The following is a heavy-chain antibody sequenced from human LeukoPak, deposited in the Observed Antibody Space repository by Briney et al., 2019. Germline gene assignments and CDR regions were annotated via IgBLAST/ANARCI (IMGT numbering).Heavy chain of an antibody. CDR1: GYTFTDYY. Sequence: ASMKVSCKASGYTFTDYYLHWVRQAPGQGLEWMGIINPSGGSTSYAQKFQGRVTMTRDMSTSTVYMELSSLRSEDTAVYYCARDRYYYGSGSTYWGQGTLVTVSS. V-gene: IGHV1-46*01. D-gene: IGHD3-10*01. J-gene: IGHJ4*02. CDR3: ARDRYYYGSGSTY. CDR2: INPSGGST.